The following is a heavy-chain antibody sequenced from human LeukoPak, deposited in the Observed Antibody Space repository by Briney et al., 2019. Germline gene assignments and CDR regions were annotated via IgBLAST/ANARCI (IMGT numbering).Heavy chain of an antibody. Sequence: SETLSLTCAVYGGSFSGYYWSWIRQPPGKGLEWIGEINHSGSTNYNPSLKSRVTISVDTSKNQFSLKLSSVIAADTAVYFCARGSTRYDFWGQGTLVTVSS. CDR3: ARGSTRYDF. V-gene: IGHV4-34*01. J-gene: IGHJ4*02. D-gene: IGHD2-2*01. CDR2: INHSGST. CDR1: GGSFSGYY.